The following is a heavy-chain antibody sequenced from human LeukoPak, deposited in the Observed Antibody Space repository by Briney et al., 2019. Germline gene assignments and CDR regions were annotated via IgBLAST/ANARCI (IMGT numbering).Heavy chain of an antibody. CDR1: GYSFTNYW. V-gene: IGHV5-10-1*01. J-gene: IGHJ4*02. CDR3: ARLPVRGEGYKLDY. D-gene: IGHD5-24*01. CDR2: IAPSDSYT. Sequence: GESLKISCKGSGYSFTNYWITWVRQMPGKGLGWIRRIAPSDSYTNYSPSFQGHVTISADKSISTAYLQWSSLRASDTAMYYCARLPVRGEGYKLDYWGQGALVTVSS.